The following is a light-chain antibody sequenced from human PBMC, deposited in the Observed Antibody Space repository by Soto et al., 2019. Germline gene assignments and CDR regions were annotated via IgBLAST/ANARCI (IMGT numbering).Light chain of an antibody. CDR2: LNSDGSH. Sequence: QPVLTQSPSASASLGASVKLTCTLSSGHSSYAIACHQQQPEKGPRYLMKLNSDGSHSKGDGIPDRFSGSSSGAERYLTISSLQSEDEADYYCQTWGTGIRVFGGGTKVTVL. CDR1: SGHSSYA. CDR3: QTWGTGIRV. V-gene: IGLV4-69*01. J-gene: IGLJ2*01.